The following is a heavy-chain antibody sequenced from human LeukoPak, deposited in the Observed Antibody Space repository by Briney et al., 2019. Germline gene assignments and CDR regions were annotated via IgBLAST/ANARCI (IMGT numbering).Heavy chain of an antibody. CDR1: GYTFTDYY. Sequence: ASVKVSCRASGYTFTDYYIHWVRQAPGQGLDWMGWINPDNGGTNYAQKFQGRVTMTRDTSIRTVYMDLSRLRPDDTAVFYCTREARVGNWFDPWGQGTQVTVSS. CDR3: TREARVGNWFDP. V-gene: IGHV1-2*02. D-gene: IGHD2-2*01. CDR2: INPDNGGT. J-gene: IGHJ5*02.